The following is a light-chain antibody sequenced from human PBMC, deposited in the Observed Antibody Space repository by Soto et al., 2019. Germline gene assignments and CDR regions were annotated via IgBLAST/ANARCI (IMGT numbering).Light chain of an antibody. CDR1: QSVSSS. V-gene: IGKV3-15*01. CDR2: GAS. CDR3: QQYHNWPPFT. J-gene: IGKJ4*01. Sequence: EIVMTQSPATLSVSPGERATLSCRASQSVSSSLAWYQQKPGQAPRFLIYGASTRATGIPTRFSGSGSGTEFTLTISNLQSEDFAVYYCQQYHNWPPFTFGGGTRVDIK.